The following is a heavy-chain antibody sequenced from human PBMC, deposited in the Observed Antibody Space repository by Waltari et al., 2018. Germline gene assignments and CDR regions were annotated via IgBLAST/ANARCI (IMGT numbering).Heavy chain of an antibody. V-gene: IGHV4-30-2*01. CDR2: IYHSGST. CDR3: ARGGEQWLVPVY. J-gene: IGHJ4*02. CDR1: GGSISSGGYS. Sequence: QLQLPESGSGLVKPSQTLSLTCAVSGGSISSGGYSWSWIRQPPGKGLEWIGYIYHSGSTYYNPSLKSRVTISVDRSKNQFSLKLSSVTAADTAVYYSARGGEQWLVPVYWGQGTLVTVSS. D-gene: IGHD6-19*01.